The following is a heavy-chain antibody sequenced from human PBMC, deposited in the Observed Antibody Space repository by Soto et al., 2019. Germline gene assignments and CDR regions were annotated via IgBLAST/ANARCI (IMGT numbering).Heavy chain of an antibody. CDR1: GFTFDDYA. J-gene: IGHJ3*02. Sequence: GGSLRLSCAASGFTFDDYAMHWVRQAPGKGLEWVSLISGDGGSTYYADSVKGRFTISRDNSKNSLYLQMNSLRTEDTALYYCLCITMIVVEVTGAFDILGQGTMVTVSS. CDR2: ISGDGGST. V-gene: IGHV3-43*02. D-gene: IGHD3-22*01. CDR3: LCITMIVVEVTGAFDI.